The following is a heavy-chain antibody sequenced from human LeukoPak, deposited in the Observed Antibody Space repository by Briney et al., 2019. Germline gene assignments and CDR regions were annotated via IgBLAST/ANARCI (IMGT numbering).Heavy chain of an antibody. CDR1: GGSISSYY. D-gene: IGHD3-16*02. CDR2: IYYSGST. Sequence: PSETLSLTCTVSGGSISSYYWSWIRQPPGKGLEWIGYIYYSGSTNYNPSLKSRVTISVDTSKNQFSLKLSSVTAADTAVYYCARAHPTNYDYVWGSYRSRGYFDYWGQGTLVTVSS. CDR3: ARAHPTNYDYVWGSYRSRGYFDY. J-gene: IGHJ4*02. V-gene: IGHV4-59*01.